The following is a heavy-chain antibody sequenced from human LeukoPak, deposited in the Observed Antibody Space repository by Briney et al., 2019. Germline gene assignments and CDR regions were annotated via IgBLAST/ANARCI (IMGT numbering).Heavy chain of an antibody. CDR1: GYIFTGYY. J-gene: IGHJ4*02. Sequence: ASVKVSCKASGYIFTGYYLHWVRQAPGQGLEWMGWINLYNGGTSYAQKLQGRVTISGDTSISTAYMELTRLTSDDTALYFCARGEASSIDYWGQGTLVTVSS. D-gene: IGHD6-13*01. CDR3: ARGEASSIDY. CDR2: INLYNGGT. V-gene: IGHV1-2*02.